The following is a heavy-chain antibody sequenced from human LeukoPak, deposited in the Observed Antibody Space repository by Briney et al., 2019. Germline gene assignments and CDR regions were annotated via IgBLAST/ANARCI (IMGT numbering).Heavy chain of an antibody. CDR2: ISAYNGNT. Sequence: ASVKVSCKASGYTFTSYGISWVRQAPGQGLEWMGWISAYNGNTNYAQKLQGRVTMTTDTSTSTAYMEMRSLRSDDTAVYYCARVAAAGTVNWFDPWGQGTLVTVSS. V-gene: IGHV1-18*01. D-gene: IGHD6-13*01. CDR1: GYTFTSYG. J-gene: IGHJ5*02. CDR3: ARVAAAGTVNWFDP.